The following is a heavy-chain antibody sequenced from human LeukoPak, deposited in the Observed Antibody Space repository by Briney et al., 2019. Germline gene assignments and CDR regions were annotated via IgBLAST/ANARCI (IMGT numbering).Heavy chain of an antibody. CDR2: IYTSGST. D-gene: IGHD3-16*01. Sequence: SETLSLTCTVSGGSISSYYWSWIRQPPGKGLEWIGYIYTSGSTNYNPSLKSRVTISVDTSKNQFSLKQSSVTAADTAAYYCARQASLGGNWFDPWGRGTLVTVSS. J-gene: IGHJ5*02. V-gene: IGHV4-4*09. CDR1: GGSISSYY. CDR3: ARQASLGGNWFDP.